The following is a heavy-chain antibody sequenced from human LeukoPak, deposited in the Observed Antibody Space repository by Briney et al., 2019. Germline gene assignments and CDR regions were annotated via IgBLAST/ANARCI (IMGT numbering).Heavy chain of an antibody. Sequence: GGSLRLSCAASGFTFSSYSMNWVRQAPGKGLEWVSSISSSSGYIYYADSVKGRFTISRDNAKNSLYLQMNSLRAEDTAVYYCARGDSAYCSGGSCYLEGSSSPDMDVWGQGTTVTVSS. D-gene: IGHD2-15*01. CDR3: ARGDSAYCSGGSCYLEGSSSPDMDV. CDR1: GFTFSSYS. V-gene: IGHV3-21*01. CDR2: ISSSSGYI. J-gene: IGHJ6*02.